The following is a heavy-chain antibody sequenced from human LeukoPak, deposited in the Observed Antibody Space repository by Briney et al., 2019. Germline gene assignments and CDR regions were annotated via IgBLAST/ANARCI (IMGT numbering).Heavy chain of an antibody. Sequence: GGSLRLSCAASGFTFSSYGMHWVRQAPGKGLEWVAMISYDGSNKYYADSVKGRFTISRDNSKNTLYLQMNSLRAEDTAVYYCARDVGIAARYPNDYWGQGTLVTVSS. J-gene: IGHJ4*02. CDR2: ISYDGSNK. CDR3: ARDVGIAARYPNDY. CDR1: GFTFSSYG. V-gene: IGHV3-30*03. D-gene: IGHD6-6*01.